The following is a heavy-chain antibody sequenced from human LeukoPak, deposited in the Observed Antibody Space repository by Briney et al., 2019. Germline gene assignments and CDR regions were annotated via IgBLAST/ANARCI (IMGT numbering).Heavy chain of an antibody. CDR1: GYTFTSYG. V-gene: IGHV1-18*01. D-gene: IGHD4-11*01. Sequence: VASVKVSCKASGYTFTSYGISWVRQAPGQGLEWMGWISAYNGNTNYAQKLQGRVTMTTDTSTSTAYMELRSLRSDDTAVYYCARDGGYYSNFYFDYWGQGTLVTVSS. J-gene: IGHJ4*02. CDR2: ISAYNGNT. CDR3: ARDGGYYSNFYFDY.